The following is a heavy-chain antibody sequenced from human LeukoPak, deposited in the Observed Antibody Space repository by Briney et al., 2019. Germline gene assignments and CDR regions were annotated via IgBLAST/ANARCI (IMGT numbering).Heavy chain of an antibody. CDR2: ISSSGTTI. CDR1: GFTFSRYS. V-gene: IGHV3-48*04. D-gene: IGHD2-15*01. J-gene: IGHJ5*02. CDR3: ARLPSPYCSGGSCYFDP. Sequence: GGSLRHSCAASGFTFSRYSMNWVRQAPGKGLEWISYISSSGTTIYYADSVKGRFAISRDNAKNSLYLQMNSLRAEDTAVYYCARLPSPYCSGGSCYFDPWGQGTLVTVSS.